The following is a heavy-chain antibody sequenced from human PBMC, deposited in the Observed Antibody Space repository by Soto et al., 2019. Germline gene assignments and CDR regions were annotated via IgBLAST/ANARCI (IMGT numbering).Heavy chain of an antibody. CDR3: ARGGVAARIFDY. Sequence: GESLKISCKGSGYSFSSYWIGWVRQMPAKGLELMGIIYPGDSDTRYSPSFQGQVTISVDKSISTAYLQWSSLKASDSAMYYCARGGVAARIFDYWGQGTLVTVSS. CDR2: IYPGDSDT. D-gene: IGHD6-6*01. J-gene: IGHJ4*02. CDR1: GYSFSSYW. V-gene: IGHV5-51*01.